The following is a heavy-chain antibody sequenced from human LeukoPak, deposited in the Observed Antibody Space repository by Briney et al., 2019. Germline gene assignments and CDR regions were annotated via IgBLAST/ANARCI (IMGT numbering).Heavy chain of an antibody. Sequence: GGSLRLSCAASGFTFSNYDMHWVRQATGKGLEWVSAIGSAGDTYYPGSVKGRFTISRENGKNSLYLQMDSLRAGDTAVYYCARMVGDSYTMGFDYWGQGTLVTVSS. V-gene: IGHV3-13*01. J-gene: IGHJ4*02. CDR3: ARMVGDSYTMGFDY. D-gene: IGHD5-24*01. CDR2: IGSAGDT. CDR1: GFTFSNYD.